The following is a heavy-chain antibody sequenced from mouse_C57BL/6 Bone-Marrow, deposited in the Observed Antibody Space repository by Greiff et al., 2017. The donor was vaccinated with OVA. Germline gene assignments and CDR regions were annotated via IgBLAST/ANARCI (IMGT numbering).Heavy chain of an antibody. CDR2: ISSGGDYI. D-gene: IGHD2-4*01. Sequence: EVQLVESGEGLVKPGGSLKLSCAASGFTFSSYAMSWVRQTPEKRLEWVAYISSGGDYIYYADTVKGRFTISRDNARNTLYLQMSSLKSEDTAMYYCTRDYDYDGYWYFDVWGTGTTVTVSS. J-gene: IGHJ1*03. CDR3: TRDYDYDGYWYFDV. V-gene: IGHV5-9-1*02. CDR1: GFTFSSYA.